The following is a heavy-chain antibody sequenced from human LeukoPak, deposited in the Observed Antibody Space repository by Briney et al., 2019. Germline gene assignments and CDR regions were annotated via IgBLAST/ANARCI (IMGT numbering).Heavy chain of an antibody. D-gene: IGHD3-10*01. CDR2: INHSGSA. CDR3: ARPGGSGSYNWFDP. V-gene: IGHV4-34*01. Sequence: SETLSLTCAVYGGSFSGYYWSWIRQPPGKGLEWIGEINHSGSANYNPSLKSRVTISVDTSKNQFSLKLSSVTAADTAVYYCARPGGSGSYNWFDPWGQGTLVTVSS. CDR1: GGSFSGYY. J-gene: IGHJ5*02.